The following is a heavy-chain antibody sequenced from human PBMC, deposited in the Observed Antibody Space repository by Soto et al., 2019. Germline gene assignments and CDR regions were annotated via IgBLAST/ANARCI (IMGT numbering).Heavy chain of an antibody. CDR2: IYPGDSDT. J-gene: IGHJ6*02. CDR3: ARGRKPYYYGMDV. V-gene: IGHV5-51*01. Sequence: ESLKISGKGSGYSFTSYWIGWVRQMPGKGLEWMGIIYPGDSDTRYSPSFQGQVTISADKSISTAYLQWSSLKASDTAMYYCARGRKPYYYGMDVWGQGTTVTVSS. CDR1: GYSFTSYW.